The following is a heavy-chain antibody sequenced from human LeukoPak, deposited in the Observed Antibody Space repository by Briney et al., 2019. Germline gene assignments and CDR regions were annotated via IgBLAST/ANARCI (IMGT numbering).Heavy chain of an antibody. CDR2: IYYSGST. CDR1: GGSISSSSYY. Sequence: SETLSLTCTVSGGSISSSSYYWGWIRQPPGKGLEWIGSIYYSGSTYYNPSLKSRVTISVDTSKNQFSLKLSSVTAADTAVYYCATTTASTRYFDLWGSGTLVTVSS. D-gene: IGHD4-17*01. CDR3: ATTTASTRYFDL. J-gene: IGHJ2*01. V-gene: IGHV4-39*01.